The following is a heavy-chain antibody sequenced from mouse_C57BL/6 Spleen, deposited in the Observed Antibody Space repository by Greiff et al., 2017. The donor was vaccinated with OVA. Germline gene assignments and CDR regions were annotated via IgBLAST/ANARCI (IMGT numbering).Heavy chain of an antibody. CDR3: ANNDGSSYECAY. J-gene: IGHJ3*01. D-gene: IGHD1-1*01. CDR1: GFTFSDYG. CDR2: ISSGSSTI. V-gene: IGHV5-17*01. Sequence: EVKLVESGGGLVKPGGSLKLSCAASGFTFSDYGMHWVRQAPEKGLEWVAYISSGSSTIYYADTVKGRFTISRDNAKNTLFLQMTSLRSEDTAMYYSANNDGSSYECAYWGQGTLVTVSA.